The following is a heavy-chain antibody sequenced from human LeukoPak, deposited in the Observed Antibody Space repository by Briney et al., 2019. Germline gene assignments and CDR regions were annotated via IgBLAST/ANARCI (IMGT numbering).Heavy chain of an antibody. D-gene: IGHD4-17*01. V-gene: IGHV1-69*13. CDR1: GGTFSSYA. CDR3: ARDYGDYEFYGMDV. CDR2: IIPIFGTA. J-gene: IGHJ6*02. Sequence: SVKVSCEASGGTFSSYAISWVRQAPGQGLEWMGGIIPIFGTANYAQKFQGRVTITADESTSTAYMELSSLRSEDTAVYYCARDYGDYEFYGMDVWGQGTTVTVTS.